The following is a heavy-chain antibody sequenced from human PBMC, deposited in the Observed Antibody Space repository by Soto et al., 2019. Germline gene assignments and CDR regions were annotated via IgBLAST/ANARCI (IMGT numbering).Heavy chain of an antibody. D-gene: IGHD3-10*01. V-gene: IGHV4-4*02. CDR3: ASQSSYRVDY. CDR1: GDSISSRLW. CDR2: IYHDGRT. J-gene: IGHJ4*02. Sequence: VQLQESGPGLVMPSGTLSLTCAVYGDSISSRLWWSWVRQPPGKGLAWLGEIYHDGRTNYNPSLRSRVTISVDNSKNQFSLKVISVTDADTALYYGASQSSYRVDYWGQGILVTVSS.